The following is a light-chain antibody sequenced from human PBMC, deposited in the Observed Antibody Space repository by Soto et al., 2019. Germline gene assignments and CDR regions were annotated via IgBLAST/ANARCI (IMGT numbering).Light chain of an antibody. CDR1: QSISSW. J-gene: IGKJ1*01. Sequence: IQISQSPSTLSATVGGTVTITCRASQSISSWLAWYQQRPGTAPKLLIYKASTLQSGVPSRFSGSGYGTVFTLTINRLQPDDSATYYCQQYDVYSTFGQGTKVDIK. V-gene: IGKV1-5*03. CDR3: QQYDVYST. CDR2: KAS.